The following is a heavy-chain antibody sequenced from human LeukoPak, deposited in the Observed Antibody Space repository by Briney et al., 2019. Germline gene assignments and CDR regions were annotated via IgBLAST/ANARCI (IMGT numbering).Heavy chain of an antibody. Sequence: GGSLRLSCAASGFTFSSYSMNWVRQAPGKGLEWVSSISSSSSYIYYADSVKGRFTISRDNAKNSLYLQMNSLRAEDTAVYYCARNHYGSGSYYVVAGSDYWGQGTLVTVSS. CDR3: ARNHYGSGSYYVVAGSDY. CDR1: GFTFSSYS. D-gene: IGHD3-10*01. V-gene: IGHV3-21*01. CDR2: ISSSSSYI. J-gene: IGHJ4*02.